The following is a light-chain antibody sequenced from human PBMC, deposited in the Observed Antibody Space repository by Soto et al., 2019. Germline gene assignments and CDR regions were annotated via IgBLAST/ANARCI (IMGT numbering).Light chain of an antibody. Sequence: EIVMTQSPATLSVSPGERATLSCGASQSVRSNLAWYQQKPGQAPRLLIYGASARATGVPARFSGSGSGTEFTLTISSLQSEDFGVYYCLQYDNWYTFGQGTKLEIK. J-gene: IGKJ2*01. CDR2: GAS. V-gene: IGKV3-15*01. CDR1: QSVRSN. CDR3: LQYDNWYT.